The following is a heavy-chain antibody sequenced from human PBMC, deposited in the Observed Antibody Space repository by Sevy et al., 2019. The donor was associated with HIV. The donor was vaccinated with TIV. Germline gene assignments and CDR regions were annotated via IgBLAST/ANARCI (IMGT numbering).Heavy chain of an antibody. Sequence: GGSLRLSCAASGFTFSRYAMSWVRQAPGKGLEWVSAISGSGGSTYYADSVKGRFTISRDNSKNMLYLQMNNLRAEDTAVYYCAKDRVEAGGYWGQGTLVTVSS. V-gene: IGHV3-23*01. CDR1: GFTFSRYA. J-gene: IGHJ4*02. CDR3: AKDRVEAGGY. CDR2: ISGSGGST.